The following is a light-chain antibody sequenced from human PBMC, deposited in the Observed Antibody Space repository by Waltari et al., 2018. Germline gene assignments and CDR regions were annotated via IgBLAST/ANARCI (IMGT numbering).Light chain of an antibody. CDR1: SGSLSTTSY. CDR2: KAN. V-gene: IGLV8-61*01. J-gene: IGLJ3*02. CDR3: ALYIGSGMWV. Sequence: QTVVTQEPSLSVSPGGTVTRTCALSSGSLSTTSYATWYQQTPGQAPRTLVYKANAPSSGVPDRFSGSILGNTAALTNTGAQADDESDYYWALYIGSGMWVFGGGTRLTVL.